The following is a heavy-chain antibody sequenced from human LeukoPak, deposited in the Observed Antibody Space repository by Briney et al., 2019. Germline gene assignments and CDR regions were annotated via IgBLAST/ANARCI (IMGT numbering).Heavy chain of an antibody. CDR1: GFTFGDYA. CDR2: IRSKAYGGTT. J-gene: IGHJ4*02. V-gene: IGHV3-49*04. CDR3: ILGFDY. Sequence: PGGSLRLSCTASGFTFGDYAMSWVRPAPGKGLEWVGFIRSKAYGGTTEYAASVKGRFTISRDDSKSIAYLQMNSLKTEDTAVYYCILGFDYWGQGTLDTVSS.